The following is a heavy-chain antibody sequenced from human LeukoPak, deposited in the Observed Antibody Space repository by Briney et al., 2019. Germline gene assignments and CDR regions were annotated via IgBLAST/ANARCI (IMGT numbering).Heavy chain of an antibody. Sequence: PGGSLRLSCAAAGFTFSNYLMHWVRHAPGKGLVWVSRIKSDGRTNYADSVKGRFTISRDNAKNTVSLQMNSLRAEDTGVYYCARAPSEIGGYYPEYFRHWGQGTLVTVSS. D-gene: IGHD3-22*01. CDR2: IKSDGRT. J-gene: IGHJ1*01. V-gene: IGHV3-74*01. CDR1: GFTFSNYL. CDR3: ARAPSEIGGYYPEYFRH.